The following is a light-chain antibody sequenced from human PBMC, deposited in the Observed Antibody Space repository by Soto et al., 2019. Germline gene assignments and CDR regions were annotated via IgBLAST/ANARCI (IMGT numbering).Light chain of an antibody. V-gene: IGLV1-44*01. Sequence: QSVLTQPPSASGTPGQRVTISCSGSGSNIGSNTVNWYQQLPGTTPKLLIYSNNQRPSGVPDRFSGSKSGTSASLAISGLQSEDEADYYCAAWDASLKGWVFGGGTKLTVL. J-gene: IGLJ3*02. CDR1: GSNIGSNT. CDR3: AAWDASLKGWV. CDR2: SNN.